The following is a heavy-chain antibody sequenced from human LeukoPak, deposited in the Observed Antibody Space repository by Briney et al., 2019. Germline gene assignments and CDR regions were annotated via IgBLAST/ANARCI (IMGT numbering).Heavy chain of an antibody. CDR1: GFTLRTYA. CDR3: VRDGGGY. CDR2: ISSDGSKK. Sequence: PGRSLKLSCAASGFTLRTYAMHWVRQAPGKGLEWVAVISSDGSKKFYSDSVKGQFSISRDNSKNTLYLQMNSLRTEDMGVYFCVRDGGGYWGQGTLVTVSS. J-gene: IGHJ4*02. V-gene: IGHV3-30-3*01.